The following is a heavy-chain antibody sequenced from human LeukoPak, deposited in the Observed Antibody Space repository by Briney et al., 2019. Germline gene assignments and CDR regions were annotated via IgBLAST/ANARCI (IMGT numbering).Heavy chain of an antibody. Sequence: SGGSLRLSCAASGFTFSDYYMSWIRQAPGKGLEWVSYISSSSSYTNYADSVKGRFTISRDNAKNSLYLQMNSLRAEDTAVYYCARIRTSEKYFDLWGRGTLVTVSS. D-gene: IGHD1-1*01. CDR3: ARIRTSEKYFDL. V-gene: IGHV3-11*06. CDR1: GFTFSDYY. CDR2: ISSSSSYT. J-gene: IGHJ2*01.